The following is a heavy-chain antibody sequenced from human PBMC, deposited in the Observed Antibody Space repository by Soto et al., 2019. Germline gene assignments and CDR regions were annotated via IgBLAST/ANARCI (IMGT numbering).Heavy chain of an antibody. V-gene: IGHV4-34*01. Sequence: SETLSLTCAVYGGSFSGYYWSWIRQPPGKGLKWIGEINHSGSTNYNPSLKSRVTISVDTSKNQFSLKLSSVTAADTALYYCARDSVDTAMVTSIDYWGQGTLVTVSS. J-gene: IGHJ4*02. CDR1: GGSFSGYY. CDR2: INHSGST. D-gene: IGHD5-18*01. CDR3: ARDSVDTAMVTSIDY.